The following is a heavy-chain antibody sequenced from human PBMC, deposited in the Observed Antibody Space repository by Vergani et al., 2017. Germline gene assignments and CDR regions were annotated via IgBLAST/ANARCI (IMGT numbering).Heavy chain of an antibody. V-gene: IGHV1-2*02. CDR3: ARDMVVVVPAAMLDAFDI. D-gene: IGHD2-2*01. CDR2: INPNSGGT. CDR1: GYTFTGYY. J-gene: IGHJ3*02. Sequence: QVQLVQSGAEVQKPGASVKVSCKASGYTFTGYYMHWVRQAPGQGLEWMGWINPNSGGTNYAQKFQGRVTMTRDTSISTAYMELSRLRSDDTAVYYCARDMVVVVPAAMLDAFDIWGQGTMVTVSS.